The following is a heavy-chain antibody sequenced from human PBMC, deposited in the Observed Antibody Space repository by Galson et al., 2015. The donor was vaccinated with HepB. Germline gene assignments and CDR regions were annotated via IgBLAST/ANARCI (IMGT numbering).Heavy chain of an antibody. J-gene: IGHJ4*02. CDR2: ISYDGSNQ. D-gene: IGHD1-1*01. V-gene: IGHV3-30*18. Sequence: SLRLSCAASGFTFSSYAMHWVRQAPGKGLEWVAAISYDGSNQYYADSVKGRFTISRDNSKSTLYLRMYSLRAEDTAVYYCAKGSGDWNDRLPIDHWGQGTLVTVSS. CDR3: AKGSGDWNDRLPIDH. CDR1: GFTFSSYA.